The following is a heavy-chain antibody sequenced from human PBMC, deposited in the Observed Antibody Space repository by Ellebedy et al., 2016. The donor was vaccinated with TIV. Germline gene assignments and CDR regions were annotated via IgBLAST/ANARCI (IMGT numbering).Heavy chain of an antibody. CDR3: ARDRWAMLGSSYYDGMDV. V-gene: IGHV3-7*01. D-gene: IGHD3-3*01. CDR1: GLTFNYYW. J-gene: IGHJ6*02. CDR2: IKEDGSEK. Sequence: GESLKTSCAASGLTFNYYWMSWVRQAPGKRLEWVANIKEDGSEKYSVDSVKGRFTISRDNAEKSVYLQMNRLRVEDTAVYYCARDRWAMLGSSYYDGMDVWGQGTTVTVSS.